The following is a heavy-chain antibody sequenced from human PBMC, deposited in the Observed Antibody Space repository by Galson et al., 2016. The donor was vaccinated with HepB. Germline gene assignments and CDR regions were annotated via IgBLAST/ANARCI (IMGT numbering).Heavy chain of an antibody. CDR3: ARDGGNAPIDN. CDR2: IKDATSGWAT. CDR1: GLLPNTVW. Sequence: SLRLSCATAGLLPNTVWMSWVRQAPGKGLEWIGLIKDATSGWATDYAAPVQDRFIISKDVSQNTLFLQMNSLRAEETAVYYCARDGGNAPIDNWGQGTLVTVSS. J-gene: IGHJ4*01. D-gene: IGHD4-23*01. V-gene: IGHV3-15*01.